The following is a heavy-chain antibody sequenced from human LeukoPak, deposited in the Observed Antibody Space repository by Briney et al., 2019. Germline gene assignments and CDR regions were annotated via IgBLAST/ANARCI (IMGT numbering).Heavy chain of an antibody. V-gene: IGHV3-30*04. CDR3: ERGSEAAAGTDNWFDP. D-gene: IGHD6-13*01. CDR1: GFTFSSYA. J-gene: IGHJ5*02. Sequence: GGSLRLSCAASGFTFSSYAMHWVRQAPGKGLEWVAVISYDGSNKYYADSVKGRFTISRDNSKNTLYLQMNSLRAEDTAVYYCERGSEAAAGTDNWFDPWGQGTLVTVSS. CDR2: ISYDGSNK.